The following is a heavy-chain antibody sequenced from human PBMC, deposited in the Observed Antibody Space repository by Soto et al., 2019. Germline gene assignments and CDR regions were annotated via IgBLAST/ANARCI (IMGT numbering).Heavy chain of an antibody. V-gene: IGHV1-18*01. CDR3: ARDLSGTGLDI. CDR1: GYTFTSYG. J-gene: IGHJ6*02. CDR2: ISAYNGNT. D-gene: IGHD1-26*01. Sequence: ASVKVSCKAPGYTFTSYGISWVRQAPGQGLEWMGWISAYNGNTNYAQKLQGRVTISLDRSNNHISLEMSSVTAADTAVYFCARDLSGTGLDIWRRGTRVTVSS.